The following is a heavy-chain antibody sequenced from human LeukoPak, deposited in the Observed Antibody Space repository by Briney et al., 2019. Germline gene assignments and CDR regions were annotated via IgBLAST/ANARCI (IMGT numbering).Heavy chain of an antibody. CDR1: GGSIIGYY. CDR2: IYYSGST. D-gene: IGHD1-14*01. CDR3: ARHRGSNLNRSFDF. Sequence: SETLSLTCTVSGGSIIGYYWSWIRQPPGKGLEWIASIYYSGSTNCNPSLKSRVTVSLDTSKNQFSLKLSSVTAADTAVYYCARHRGSNLNRSFDFWGQGTLVTVSS. J-gene: IGHJ4*02. V-gene: IGHV4-59*08.